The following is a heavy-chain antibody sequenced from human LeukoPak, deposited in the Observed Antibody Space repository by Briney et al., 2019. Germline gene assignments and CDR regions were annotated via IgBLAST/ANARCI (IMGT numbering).Heavy chain of an antibody. CDR3: AREPYHDSSGYQDY. CDR2: INHSGST. D-gene: IGHD3-22*01. V-gene: IGHV4-34*01. Sequence: SETPSLTCAVYGGSFSGYYWSWIRQPPGKGPEWIGEINHSGSTNYNPSLKSRVTISVDTSKNQFSLKLSSVTAADTAVYYCAREPYHDSSGYQDYWGQGTLVTVSS. J-gene: IGHJ4*02. CDR1: GGSFSGYY.